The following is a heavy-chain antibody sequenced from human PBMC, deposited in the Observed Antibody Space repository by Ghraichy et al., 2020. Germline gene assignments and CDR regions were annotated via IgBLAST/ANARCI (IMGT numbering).Heavy chain of an antibody. D-gene: IGHD2-8*01. Sequence: GGSLRLSCAASGFTFSSYDMHWVRQATGKGLEWVSAIGTAGDTYYPGSVKGRFTISRENAKNSLYLQMNSLRAGDTAVYYCARDSATYATDGRYYYYGMDVWGQGTTVTVSS. J-gene: IGHJ6*02. CDR3: ARDSATYATDGRYYYYGMDV. CDR2: IGTAGDT. V-gene: IGHV3-13*01. CDR1: GFTFSSYD.